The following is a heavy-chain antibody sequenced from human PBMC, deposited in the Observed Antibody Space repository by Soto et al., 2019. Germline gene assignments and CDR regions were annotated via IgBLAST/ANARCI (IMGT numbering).Heavy chain of an antibody. V-gene: IGHV3-21*01. CDR1: GFTFSGYT. D-gene: IGHD2-21*02. CDR2: ISRGSDYI. Sequence: EVQLVESGGSLVKPGGSLRLTCAASGFTFSGYTMNWVRQAPGKGLEWVSSISRGSDYIFYADSVKGRFTISRDNARNTLDLQMSSLRAEDTAVYYCAKDSGCVDDACAYDPWGQGTLVTVSS. J-gene: IGHJ5*02. CDR3: AKDSGCVDDACAYDP.